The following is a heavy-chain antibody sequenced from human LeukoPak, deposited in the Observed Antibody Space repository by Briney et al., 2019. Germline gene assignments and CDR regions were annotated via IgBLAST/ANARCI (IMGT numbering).Heavy chain of an antibody. V-gene: IGHV1-18*01. D-gene: IGHD1-7*01. J-gene: IGHJ4*02. CDR1: GYTSPFYG. Sequence: ASVKVSCKVSGYTSPFYGITWVRQAPGQGLEWMGWISTETQSPNYAQKLQDRLTITTDTSTSTAYMELRSLRSDDTAVYYCARDRIETTLDYWGQGTLVTVSS. CDR3: ARDRIETTLDY. CDR2: ISTETQSP.